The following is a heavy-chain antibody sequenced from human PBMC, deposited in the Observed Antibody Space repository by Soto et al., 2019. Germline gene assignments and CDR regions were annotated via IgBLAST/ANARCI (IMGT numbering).Heavy chain of an antibody. D-gene: IGHD7-27*01. V-gene: IGHV4-59*11. CDR2: IYYNGNT. Sequence: QVQLQESGPGLVKPSETLSLTCTVSGGSISNHYWSWIRQPPGKGLEWIGYIYYNGNTNYNPPLKSRVPLVLEPAKNQNSLKLSSVTAADTAVYYCTRANWYSEYWGQGTLVTVSS. J-gene: IGHJ4*02. CDR3: TRANWYSEY. CDR1: GGSISNHY.